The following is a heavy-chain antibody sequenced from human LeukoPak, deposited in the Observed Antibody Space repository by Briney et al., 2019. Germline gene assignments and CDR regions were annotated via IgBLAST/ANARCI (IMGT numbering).Heavy chain of an antibody. CDR3: ARVWDRYFDWLLAFDY. CDR2: IYYSGST. V-gene: IGHV4-59*01. Sequence: SSETLSLTCTVSGGSISSYYWSWIRQPPGKGLEWIGYIYYSGSTNYNPSLKSRVTISVDTSKNQFSLKLSSVTAADTAVYYCARVWDRYFDWLLAFDYWGQGTLVTVSS. D-gene: IGHD3-9*01. J-gene: IGHJ4*02. CDR1: GGSISSYY.